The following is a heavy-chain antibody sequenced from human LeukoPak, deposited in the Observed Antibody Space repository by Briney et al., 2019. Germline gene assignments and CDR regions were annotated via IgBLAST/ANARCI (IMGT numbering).Heavy chain of an antibody. J-gene: IGHJ4*02. CDR3: AKPPYDSSGYYQSTFDY. CDR2: ISYDGSKE. Sequence: PGGSLRLSCAASGFSFSSYGMHWVRQAPGKGLEWVAVISYDGSKEYYADSVKGRFTISRDNSKNTLDPQMNSLRAEDTAVYYCAKPPYDSSGYYQSTFDYWGQGTLVTVSS. V-gene: IGHV3-30*18. CDR1: GFSFSSYG. D-gene: IGHD3-22*01.